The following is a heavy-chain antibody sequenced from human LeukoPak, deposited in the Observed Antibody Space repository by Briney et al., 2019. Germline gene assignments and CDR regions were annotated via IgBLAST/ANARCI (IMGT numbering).Heavy chain of an antibody. CDR3: ARDPLPGYDSYAYYFDY. Sequence: GRSLRLSCAASGFTFRSYAMHWVRQAPGKGLEWVAVISYDGSNKYYADSVKGRFTISRDNSKNTLYLQMNSLRAEDTAVYYCARDPLPGYDSYAYYFDYWGQGTLVTVSS. CDR2: ISYDGSNK. J-gene: IGHJ4*02. D-gene: IGHD3-16*01. CDR1: GFTFRSYA. V-gene: IGHV3-30*04.